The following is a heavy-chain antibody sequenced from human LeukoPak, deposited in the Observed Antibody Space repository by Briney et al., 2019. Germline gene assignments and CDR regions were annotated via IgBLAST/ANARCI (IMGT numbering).Heavy chain of an antibody. D-gene: IGHD5-18*01. CDR2: MNPNSGNT. Sequence: ASVKVPCKASGYTFTSYDINWVRQATGQGLEWMGWMNPNSGNTGYAQKFQGRVTMTRNTSISTAYMELSSLRSEDTAVYYCARGFNSYGYYYYYYMDVWGKGTTVTVSS. CDR1: GYTFTSYD. V-gene: IGHV1-8*01. CDR3: ARGFNSYGYYYYYYMDV. J-gene: IGHJ6*03.